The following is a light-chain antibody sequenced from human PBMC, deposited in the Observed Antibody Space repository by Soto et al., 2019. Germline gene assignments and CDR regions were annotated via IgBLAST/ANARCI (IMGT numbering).Light chain of an antibody. J-gene: IGKJ2*01. CDR3: HQRSGWPMYT. CDR2: DAS. Sequence: EIVLTQSPATLYLSPGERATLSCRASQSVSSYLAWYQQEPGQAPRLLIYDASNRATGIPARFSGSGSGTDFTLTISSLEPEDFAVYYCHQRSGWPMYTFGEGTKLEIK. V-gene: IGKV3-11*01. CDR1: QSVSSY.